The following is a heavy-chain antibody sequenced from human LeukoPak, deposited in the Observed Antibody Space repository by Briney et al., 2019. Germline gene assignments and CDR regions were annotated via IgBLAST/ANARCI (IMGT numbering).Heavy chain of an antibody. CDR2: INHNGNVN. CDR1: GFAFSSYW. V-gene: IGHV3-7*03. D-gene: IGHD3-16*01. J-gene: IGHJ6*02. CDR3: AGGGGLDV. Sequence: GGSLRLSCAASGFAFSSYWMNWARQAPGKGLEWVASINHNGNVNYYVDSVKGRFTISRDNAKNSLYLQMSNLRAEDTAVYFCAGGGGLDVWGQGATVTVSS.